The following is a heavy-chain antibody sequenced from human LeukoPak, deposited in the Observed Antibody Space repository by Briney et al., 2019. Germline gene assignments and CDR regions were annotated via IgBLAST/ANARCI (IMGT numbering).Heavy chain of an antibody. CDR1: GGSISSYY. V-gene: IGHV4-59*05. D-gene: IGHD6-19*01. CDR3: ATPGHVLPGIAVAPPYA. J-gene: IGHJ5*02. CDR2: IYYSGST. Sequence: PSETLSLTCTVSGGSISSYYWSWIRQPPGKGLEWIGSIYYSGSTYYNPSLKSRVTISVDTSKNQFSLKLSSVTAADTAVYYCATPGHVLPGIAVAPPYAWGQGTLVTVSS.